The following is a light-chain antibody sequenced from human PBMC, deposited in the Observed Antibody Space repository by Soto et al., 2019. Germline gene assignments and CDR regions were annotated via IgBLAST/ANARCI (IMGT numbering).Light chain of an antibody. CDR3: QHRSNSPPPWT. CDR2: DAS. V-gene: IGKV3-11*01. CDR1: QSIGTY. J-gene: IGKJ1*01. Sequence: EILLTQSPATLSLSPGDRATLSCRASQSIGTYLAWYQQKPGQAPRLLIYDASTRATGIPARFSGSGSGTDFTLTISSLEPEDFAVYFYQHRSNSPPPWTFGQGTKVEIK.